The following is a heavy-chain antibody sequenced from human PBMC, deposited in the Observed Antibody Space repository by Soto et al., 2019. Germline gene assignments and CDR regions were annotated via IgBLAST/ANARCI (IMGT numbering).Heavy chain of an antibody. CDR3: ARGRYCLTGRCFPNWFDS. D-gene: IGHD7-27*01. V-gene: IGHV4-30-4*02. Sequence: SDTLSLTCSVSGDSISNLDYFWAWIRQPPGQALEYIEYIYKSATTYYNPSFESRVAISVDTSKSQFSLNVTSVTAADTAVYFCARGRYCLTGRCFPNWFDSWGQGALVTVSS. CDR1: GDSISNLDYF. J-gene: IGHJ5*01. CDR2: IYKSATT.